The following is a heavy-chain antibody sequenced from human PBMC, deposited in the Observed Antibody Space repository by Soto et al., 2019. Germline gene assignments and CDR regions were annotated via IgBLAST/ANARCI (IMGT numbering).Heavy chain of an antibody. CDR3: ARGRRLDTAMVILDY. J-gene: IGHJ4*02. Sequence: QVQLVQSGAEVKKPGASVKVSCKASGYTFTNIHWVRQAPGQGLEWMGWINPNSGGTNYAQKFQGRVTMTRDTSISTAYMELSRLRSDDTAVYYCARGRRLDTAMVILDYWGQGTLVTVSS. V-gene: IGHV1-2*02. CDR2: INPNSGGT. CDR1: GYTFTN. D-gene: IGHD5-18*01.